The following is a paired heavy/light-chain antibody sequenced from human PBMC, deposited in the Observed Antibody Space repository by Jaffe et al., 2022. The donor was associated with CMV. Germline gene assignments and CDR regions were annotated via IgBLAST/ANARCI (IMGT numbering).Light chain of an antibody. J-gene: IGLJ3*02. CDR2: GKN. CDR1: SLRSYY. Sequence: SSELTQDPAVSVALGQTVRITCQGDSLRSYYASWYQQKPGQAPVLVIYGKNNRPSGIPDRFSGSSSGNTASLTITGAQAEDEADYYCNSRDSSGNHAWVFGGGTKLTVL. CDR3: NSRDSSGNHAWV. V-gene: IGLV3-19*01.
Heavy chain of an antibody. CDR2: ISSSSSYT. V-gene: IGHV3-11*06. J-gene: IGHJ3*02. CDR1: GFTFSDYY. Sequence: QVQLVESGGGLVKPGGSLRLSCAASGFTFSDYYMSWIRQAPGKGLEWVSYISSSSSYTNYADSVKGRFTISRDNAKNSLYLQMNSLRAEDTAVYYCARDGGTGYDAFDIWGQGTMVTVSS. CDR3: ARDGGTGYDAFDI. D-gene: IGHD3-9*01.